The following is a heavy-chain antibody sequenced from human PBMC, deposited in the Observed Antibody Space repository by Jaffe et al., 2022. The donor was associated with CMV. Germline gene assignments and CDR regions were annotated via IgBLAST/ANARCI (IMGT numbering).Heavy chain of an antibody. D-gene: IGHD3-10*01. CDR3: AKDSDAFNTMGYYMDV. V-gene: IGHV3-23*04. CDR2: ISGSGGST. Sequence: EVQLVESGGGLVQPGGSLRLSCAASGFTFSSYAMSWVRQAPGKGLEWVSAISGSGGSTYYADSVKGRFTISRDNSKNTLYLQMNSLRAEDTAVYYCAKDSDAFNTMGYYMDVWGKGTTVTVSS. J-gene: IGHJ6*03. CDR1: GFTFSSYA.